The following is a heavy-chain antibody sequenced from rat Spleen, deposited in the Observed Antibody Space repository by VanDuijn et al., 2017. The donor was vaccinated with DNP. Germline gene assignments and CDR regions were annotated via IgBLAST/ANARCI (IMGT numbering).Heavy chain of an antibody. D-gene: IGHD4-3*01. J-gene: IGHJ2*01. CDR3: TRGGTYYFDY. Sequence: EVQLVESGGGLVQPGRSLKLSCAASGFTFSYYGMAWVRQAPKKGLEWVAYISYDGGTTYNGDSVKGRFTISRDNAKSTLYLQMDSLRSEDTATYYCTRGGTYYFDYWGQGVLVTVFS. CDR2: ISYDGGTT. CDR1: GFTFSYYG. V-gene: IGHV5-20*01.